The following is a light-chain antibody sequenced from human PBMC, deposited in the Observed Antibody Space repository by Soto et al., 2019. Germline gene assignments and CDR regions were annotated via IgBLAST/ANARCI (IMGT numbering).Light chain of an antibody. Sequence: QSALTQPASVSGSPGQSITISCTGTSSDVGGYNYVSWYQQHPVKAPKLMIYDVSNRPSGVSNRFSGSKSGNTASLTISGLQAEDEADYYCSSYTSSSTLVFGVGTKLTVL. CDR3: SSYTSSSTLV. CDR1: SSDVGGYNY. V-gene: IGLV2-14*01. J-gene: IGLJ3*02. CDR2: DVS.